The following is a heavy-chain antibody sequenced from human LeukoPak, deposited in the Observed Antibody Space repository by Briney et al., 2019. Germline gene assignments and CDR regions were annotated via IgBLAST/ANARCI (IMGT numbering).Heavy chain of an antibody. J-gene: IGHJ4*02. CDR3: ARGRATYCFDY. V-gene: IGHV3-23*01. D-gene: IGHD2-21*01. Sequence: GGSLRLSCAASGFTFSSYAMSWVRQAPGKGLEWVSAISGSGGSTYYADSVKGRFTISRDNSKNTLYLQRSSLRAEDTAVYYCARGRATYCFDYWGQGTLVTVSS. CDR2: ISGSGGST. CDR1: GFTFSSYA.